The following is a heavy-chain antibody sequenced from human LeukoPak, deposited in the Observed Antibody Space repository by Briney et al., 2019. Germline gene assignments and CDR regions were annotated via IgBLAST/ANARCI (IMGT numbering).Heavy chain of an antibody. V-gene: IGHV1-3*01. CDR3: ARPYSSGWATFDY. CDR2: INAGNGNT. J-gene: IGHJ4*02. CDR1: GYTFTSYA. Sequence: ASVKVSCKASGYTFTSYAMHWVRQAPGQRLEWMGWINAGNGNTEYSQKFQGRVTITRDTSASTAYMELSSLRSEDTAVYYCARPYSSGWATFDYWGQGTLVTVSS. D-gene: IGHD6-19*01.